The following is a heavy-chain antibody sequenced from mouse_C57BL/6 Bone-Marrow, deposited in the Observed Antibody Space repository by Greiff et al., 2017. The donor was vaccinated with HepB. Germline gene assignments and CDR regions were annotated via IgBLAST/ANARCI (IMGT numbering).Heavy chain of an antibody. Sequence: VHVKQSGAELVKPGASVKLSCTASGFNIKDYYMHWVKQRTEQGLEWIGRIDPEDGETKYAPKFQGKATITADTSSNTAYLQLSSLTSEDTAVYYCAILDYYGSSFFYYFDYWGQGTTLTVSS. CDR2: IDPEDGET. CDR1: GFNIKDYY. CDR3: AILDYYGSSFFYYFDY. D-gene: IGHD1-1*01. J-gene: IGHJ2*01. V-gene: IGHV14-2*01.